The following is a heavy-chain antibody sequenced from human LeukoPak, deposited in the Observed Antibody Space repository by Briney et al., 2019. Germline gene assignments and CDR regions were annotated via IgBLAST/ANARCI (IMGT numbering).Heavy chain of an antibody. Sequence: SETLSLTCAVYGGSFSGYYWSWIRQPPGKGLEWIGEINHSGSTNYNPSLKSRVTISVDTSKNQFSLKLSSVTAADTAVYYCARDRVYCGSTSCYAYYFDYWGQGTLVTVSS. V-gene: IGHV4-34*01. CDR2: INHSGST. CDR3: ARDRVYCGSTSCYAYYFDY. D-gene: IGHD2-2*01. J-gene: IGHJ4*02. CDR1: GGSFSGYY.